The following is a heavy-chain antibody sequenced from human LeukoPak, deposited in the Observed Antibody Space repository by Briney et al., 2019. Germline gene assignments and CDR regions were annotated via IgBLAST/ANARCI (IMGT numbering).Heavy chain of an antibody. CDR1: GFTFSSYW. J-gene: IGHJ6*02. Sequence: PGGSLRLSCAASGFTFSSYWMHWARQAPGKGLVWVSRINSDGSSTSYADSVKGRFTISRDNAKNTLYLQMNSLRAEDTAVYYCARERELLGYYYYGMDVWGQGTTVTVSS. D-gene: IGHD1-26*01. CDR3: ARERELLGYYYYGMDV. V-gene: IGHV3-74*01. CDR2: INSDGSST.